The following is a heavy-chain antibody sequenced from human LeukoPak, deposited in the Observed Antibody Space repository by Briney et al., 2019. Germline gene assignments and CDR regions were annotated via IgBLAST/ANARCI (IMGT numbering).Heavy chain of an antibody. CDR1: GFTVSANF. D-gene: IGHD1-26*01. CDR3: VRERSGSYYTFDL. V-gene: IGHV3-66*03. CDR2: LYSSGAT. Sequence: GGSLRLSCVASGFTVSANFMSWVRHAPGRGLGWVSLLYSSGATHYADAVKGRFTVSRDNSKNNLYLQMNSLRAEDTAVYYCVRERSGSYYTFDLWGLGTLVTVSS. J-gene: IGHJ4*02.